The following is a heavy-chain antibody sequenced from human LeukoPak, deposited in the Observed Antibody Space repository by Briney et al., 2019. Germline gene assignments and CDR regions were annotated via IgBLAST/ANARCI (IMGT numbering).Heavy chain of an antibody. CDR3: ARTNLGSGWRFDY. CDR1: EFSFSDFY. Sequence: GGSLRLSCGASEFSFSDFYMTWIRQAPGKGLEWVSYISSSSSHTNYADSVKGRFTISRDNAKNSLYLQMNSLRAEDTAVYYCARTNLGSGWRFDYWGQGTLVTVSS. CDR2: ISSSSSHT. J-gene: IGHJ4*02. V-gene: IGHV3-11*06. D-gene: IGHD6-19*01.